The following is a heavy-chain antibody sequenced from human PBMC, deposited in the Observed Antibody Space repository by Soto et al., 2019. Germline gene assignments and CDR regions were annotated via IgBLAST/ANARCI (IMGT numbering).Heavy chain of an antibody. Sequence: QITLKESAPTLVKPTQTLTLTCTFSGFSLSTSGVGVGWIRQPPGKALEWLALIYWDHSERYSPSLKSRLTILQDTSKNLVVLTLTNMDPVDTATYLCVHTLRWLYFDLWGRGTLVTVSS. CDR2: IYWDHSE. D-gene: IGHD5-18*01. V-gene: IGHV2-5*02. J-gene: IGHJ2*01. CDR3: VHTLRWLYFDL. CDR1: GFSLSTSGVG.